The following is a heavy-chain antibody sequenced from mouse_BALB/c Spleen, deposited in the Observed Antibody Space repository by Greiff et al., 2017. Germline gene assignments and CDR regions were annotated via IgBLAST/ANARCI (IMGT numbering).Heavy chain of an antibody. Sequence: EVNVVESGGDLVKPGGSLKLSCAASGFTFSSYGMSWVRQTPDKRLEWVATISSGGSYTYYPDSVKGRFTISRDNAKNTLYLQMSSLKSEDTAMYYCARPSTMITTVYFDYWGQGTTLTVSS. V-gene: IGHV5-6*01. CDR3: ARPSTMITTVYFDY. D-gene: IGHD2-4*01. CDR2: ISSGGSYT. CDR1: GFTFSSYG. J-gene: IGHJ2*01.